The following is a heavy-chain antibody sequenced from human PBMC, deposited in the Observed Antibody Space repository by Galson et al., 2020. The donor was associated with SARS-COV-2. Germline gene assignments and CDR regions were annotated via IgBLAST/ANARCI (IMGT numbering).Heavy chain of an antibody. CDR2: IRQDGSEK. Sequence: GGSLRLSCAASGFTFSSYWMSWVRQAPGKGLEWVANIRQDGSEKYYVDSVKGRFTISRDNAKNSLYLQMNSLRAEDTAVYYCARPGGVMVNARWWYFDYWGQGTLVTVSS. J-gene: IGHJ4*02. CDR3: ARPGGVMVNARWWYFDY. D-gene: IGHD2-21*01. V-gene: IGHV3-7*03. CDR1: GFTFSSYW.